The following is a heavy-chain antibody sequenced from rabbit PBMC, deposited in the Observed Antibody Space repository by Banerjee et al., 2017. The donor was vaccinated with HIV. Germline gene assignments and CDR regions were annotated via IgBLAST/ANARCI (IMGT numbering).Heavy chain of an antibody. Sequence: QEQLEESGGDLVKPEGSLTLTCTASGFSFSSIYWISWVRQAPGKGLEWVAYIYTAGGSTYYASWAKGRFTVSKTSSTTVTLQMTSLTAADTATYFCARHGSSSVWGGDLWGPGTLVTVS. CDR2: IYTAGGST. CDR1: GFSFSSIYW. D-gene: IGHD4-1*01. V-gene: IGHV1S45*01. J-gene: IGHJ4*01. CDR3: ARHGSSSVWGGDL.